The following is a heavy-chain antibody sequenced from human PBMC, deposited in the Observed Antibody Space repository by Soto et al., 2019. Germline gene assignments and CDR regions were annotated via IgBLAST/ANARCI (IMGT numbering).Heavy chain of an antibody. J-gene: IGHJ4*01. Sequence: PGGSLRLSCAASGFTYSNYAMNWVRQAPEKGLEWVAYISASSSSIYYADSVKGRFTISRDNAKNSLYLQINSLRDEDTAVYYCPPDFTCSEVYWGQGAKVTVSS. D-gene: IGHD6-25*01. CDR3: PPDFTCSEVY. CDR2: ISASSSSI. V-gene: IGHV3-48*02. CDR1: GFTYSNYA.